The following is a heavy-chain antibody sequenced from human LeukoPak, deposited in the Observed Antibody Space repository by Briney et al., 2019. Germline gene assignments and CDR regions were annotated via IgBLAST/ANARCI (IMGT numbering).Heavy chain of an antibody. CDR3: AKDNDGSGSYFDY. V-gene: IGHV3-30*04. CDR2: ISYDGSNK. CDR1: GFTFSSYA. Sequence: PGGSLRLSCAASGFTFSSYAMHWVRQAPGKGLEWVAVISYDGSNKYYADSVKGRFTISRDNSKNSLYLQMNSLRTEDTALYYCAKDNDGSGSYFDYWGQGTLVTVSS. J-gene: IGHJ4*02. D-gene: IGHD3-10*01.